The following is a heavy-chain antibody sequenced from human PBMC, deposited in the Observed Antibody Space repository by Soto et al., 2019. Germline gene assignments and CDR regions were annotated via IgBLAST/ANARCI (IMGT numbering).Heavy chain of an antibody. D-gene: IGHD2-2*01. V-gene: IGHV3-7*04. CDR3: ARASSSTSGALDY. CDR1: AFTFRNYW. CDR2: IKEDGSEK. J-gene: IGHJ4*02. Sequence: EVQLVESGGGLVQPGGSLRLSFAASAFTFRNYWMSWVRQAPGKGLECVAKIKEDGSEKYYVDSVKGRFTISRDNAKNSVYLQMSSLTVEDTAMYYCARASSSTSGALDYWGQGTLVTVSS.